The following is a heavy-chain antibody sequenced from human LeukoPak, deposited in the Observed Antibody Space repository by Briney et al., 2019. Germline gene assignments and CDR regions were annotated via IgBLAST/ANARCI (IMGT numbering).Heavy chain of an antibody. Sequence: GGSLRLSCAASGFTFSSYSMNWVRQAPGKGLEWVSAISGSGGSTYYADSVKGRFTISRDNSKNTQYLQMNSLRAEDTAVYYCAKVSAVAGKFDYWGQGTLVTVSS. D-gene: IGHD6-19*01. CDR3: AKVSAVAGKFDY. CDR2: ISGSGGST. V-gene: IGHV3-23*01. J-gene: IGHJ4*02. CDR1: GFTFSSYS.